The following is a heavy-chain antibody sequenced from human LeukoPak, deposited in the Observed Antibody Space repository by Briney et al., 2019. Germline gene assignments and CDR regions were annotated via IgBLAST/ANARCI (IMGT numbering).Heavy chain of an antibody. CDR3: ARAFTTGTTHAFDI. Sequence: SETLSLTCTVSGGSISSYYWSWIRQPPGKGLEWIGHIYYSGSTNYNPSLKSRVTISVDTSKNQFSLKLSSVTAADTAVYYCARAFTTGTTHAFDIWGQGTMVTVSS. D-gene: IGHD1-1*01. CDR1: GGSISSYY. J-gene: IGHJ3*02. V-gene: IGHV4-59*01. CDR2: IYYSGST.